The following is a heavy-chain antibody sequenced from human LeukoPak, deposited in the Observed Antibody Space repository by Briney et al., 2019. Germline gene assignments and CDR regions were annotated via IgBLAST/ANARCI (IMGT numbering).Heavy chain of an antibody. Sequence: SETLSLTCTVSGGSISSYYWSWIRQPPGKGLEWIGYIYYSGSTNYNPSLKSRVTISVDTSKNQFSLKLSSVTAADTAVYHCAREPRDGYNLFDYWGQGTLVTVSS. CDR1: GGSISSYY. J-gene: IGHJ4*02. D-gene: IGHD5-24*01. CDR2: IYYSGST. V-gene: IGHV4-59*01. CDR3: AREPRDGYNLFDY.